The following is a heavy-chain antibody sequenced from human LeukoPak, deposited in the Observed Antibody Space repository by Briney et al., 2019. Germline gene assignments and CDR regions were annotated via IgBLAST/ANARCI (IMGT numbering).Heavy chain of an antibody. V-gene: IGHV6-1*01. J-gene: IGHJ4*02. D-gene: IGHD5-18*01. CDR2: TYFRSKWYN. CDR1: GDSVSSYSAA. Sequence: SQTLSLTCAISGDSVSSYSAAWNWIRQSPSRGLEWLGKTYFRSKWYNDSAVSVKSRISINPDTSKNQFSLQLNSVTPEDTAIYYCAREYSYGAQIDYWGQGTLVTVSS. CDR3: AREYSYGAQIDY.